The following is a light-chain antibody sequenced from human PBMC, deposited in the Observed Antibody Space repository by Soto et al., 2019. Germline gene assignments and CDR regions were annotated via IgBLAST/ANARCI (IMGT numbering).Light chain of an antibody. Sequence: QSALTQPASVSGSPGQSITISCTGTGSDIGAYKFVSWYQQHPGKAPKLIIFEVNNRPSGVSPRFSGSKSDNTASLTISGLQADDEADYYCCSYGSRSTPWLFGGGTKLTVL. CDR1: GSDIGAYKF. CDR2: EVN. V-gene: IGLV2-14*01. CDR3: CSYGSRSTPWL. J-gene: IGLJ2*01.